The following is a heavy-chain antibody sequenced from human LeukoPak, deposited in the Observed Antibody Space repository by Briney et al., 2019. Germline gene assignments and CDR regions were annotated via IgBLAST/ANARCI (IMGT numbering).Heavy chain of an antibody. J-gene: IGHJ3*02. CDR1: GSSISSYY. CDR2: IYYSGST. CDR3: ARTYGDLGGDAFDI. V-gene: IGHV4-59*12. D-gene: IGHD4-17*01. Sequence: SETLSLTCNVSGSSISSYYWSWIRQPPGKGLEWIGYIYYSGSTNYNPSLKSRVTISVDTSKNQFSLKLSSVTAADTAVYYCARTYGDLGGDAFDIWGQGTMVTVSS.